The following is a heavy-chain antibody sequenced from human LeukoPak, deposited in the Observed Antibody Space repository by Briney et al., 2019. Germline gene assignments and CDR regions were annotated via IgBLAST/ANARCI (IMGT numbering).Heavy chain of an antibody. Sequence: GASVKVSCKASGYTFTSYDISWVRQAPGQGLEWMGWISAYNGNTNYAQKFQGRVTITTDTSTNTAYLELRSLRSGDTAVYYCARDVGSLYDFWSGYIDYWGQGTLVTVSS. CDR1: GYTFTSYD. D-gene: IGHD3-3*01. J-gene: IGHJ4*02. CDR2: ISAYNGNT. V-gene: IGHV1-18*01. CDR3: ARDVGSLYDFWSGYIDY.